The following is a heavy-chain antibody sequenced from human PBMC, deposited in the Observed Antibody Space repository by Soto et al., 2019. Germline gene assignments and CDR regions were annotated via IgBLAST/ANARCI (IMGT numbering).Heavy chain of an antibody. CDR2: IYYSGST. CDR1: GGSISSGGYY. V-gene: IGHV4-31*03. J-gene: IGHJ4*02. D-gene: IGHD3-22*01. Sequence: SETLSLTCTVSGGSISSGGYYWSWIRQHPGKGLEWIGYIYYSGSTYYNPSLKSRVTISVDTSKNQFSLKLSSVTAADTAVYYCARVDPNYYDSSGYWEVYDYWGQGTLVTVSS. CDR3: ARVDPNYYDSSGYWEVYDY.